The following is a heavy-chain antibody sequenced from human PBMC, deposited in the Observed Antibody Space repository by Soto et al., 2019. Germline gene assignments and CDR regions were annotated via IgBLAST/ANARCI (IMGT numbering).Heavy chain of an antibody. CDR3: AKVCNTAIFTGDAFDI. CDR1: VFTFSSYA. J-gene: IGHJ3*02. Sequence: PVGSVRLSCASSVFTFSSYAMSCVRHSPGKGLEWVSAISGSGGSTYYADSVKGRFTISRDNSKNTLYLQMNSLRAEDTAVYYCAKVCNTAIFTGDAFDILGQGTMVTVS. V-gene: IGHV3-23*01. D-gene: IGHD5-18*01. CDR2: ISGSGGST.